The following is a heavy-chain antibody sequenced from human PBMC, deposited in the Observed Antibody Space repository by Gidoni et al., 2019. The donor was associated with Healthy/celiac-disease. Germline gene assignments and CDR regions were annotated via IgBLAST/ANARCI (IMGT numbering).Heavy chain of an antibody. D-gene: IGHD3-22*01. CDR1: GFTFSGSA. V-gene: IGHV3-73*01. J-gene: IGHJ3*02. CDR2: IRSKANSYAT. CDR3: TTEGITMIVVAKAFDI. Sequence: EVQLVESVGGLVQPGGSLKLSCAASGFTFSGSAMHWVRQASGKGLEWVGRIRSKANSYATAYAASVKGRFTISRDDSKNTAYLQMNSLKTEDTAVYYCTTEGITMIVVAKAFDIWGQGTMVTVSS.